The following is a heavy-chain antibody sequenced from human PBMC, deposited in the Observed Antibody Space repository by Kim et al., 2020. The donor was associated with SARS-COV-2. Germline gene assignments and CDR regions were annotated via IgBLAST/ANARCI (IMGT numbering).Heavy chain of an antibody. CDR1: GFTFSSYS. V-gene: IGHV3-21*01. D-gene: IGHD2-8*02. CDR3: ARDSVEMATIVGAGGAAAFDI. CDR2: ISSSSSYI. Sequence: GGSLRLSCAASGFTFSSYSMNWVRQAPGKGLEWVSSISSSSSYIYYADSVKGRFTISRDNAKNSLYLQMNSLRAEDTAVYYCARDSVEMATIVGAGGAAAFDIWGQGTMVTVSS. J-gene: IGHJ3*02.